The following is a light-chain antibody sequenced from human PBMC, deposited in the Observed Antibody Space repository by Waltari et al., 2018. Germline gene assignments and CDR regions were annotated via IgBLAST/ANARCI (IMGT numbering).Light chain of an antibody. Sequence: QSALTQPRSVSGSPGQSVTISCTGTNNDVGGFNSVSWYQHHPGQAPKLVIFDVAKRPSGVPDRFSGSKSGSTASLTISGLQAEDEADYYCCSYAGYYTLLFGGGTKVTVL. CDR3: CSYAGYYTLL. CDR1: NNDVGGFNS. V-gene: IGLV2-11*01. CDR2: DVA. J-gene: IGLJ2*01.